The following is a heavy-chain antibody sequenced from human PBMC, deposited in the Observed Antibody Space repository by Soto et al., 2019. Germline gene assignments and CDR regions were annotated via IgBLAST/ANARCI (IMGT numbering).Heavy chain of an antibody. Sequence: QVQLVESGGGVVQPGRSLRLSCAASGFTFSSYGRHWVRQAPGTGLEWLAIISYDGSNTYYADSVKGRFTISRDNSKNTRYLQMKSLRAEDTSVYYCAKEGGLSGSYYISSSYYFDYWGHGTLVTVSS. CDR2: ISYDGSNT. D-gene: IGHD1-26*01. V-gene: IGHV3-30*18. CDR3: AKEGGLSGSYYISSSYYFDY. J-gene: IGHJ4*01. CDR1: GFTFSSYG.